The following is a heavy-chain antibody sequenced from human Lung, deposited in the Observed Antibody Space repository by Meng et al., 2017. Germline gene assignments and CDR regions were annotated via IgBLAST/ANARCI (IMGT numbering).Heavy chain of an antibody. CDR1: GGSLSDYY. CDR3: ARGPTTMAHDFDY. Sequence: QGRLKQGGECWFKHSESLSLACFVLGGSLSDYYCGWIRQPPGKGMEWIGEINHSGSTNYNPSLESRATISVDTSQNNLSLKLSSVTAADSAVYYCARGPTTMAHDFDYWGQGTLVTVSS. CDR2: INHSGST. V-gene: IGHV4-34*01. D-gene: IGHD4-11*01. J-gene: IGHJ4*02.